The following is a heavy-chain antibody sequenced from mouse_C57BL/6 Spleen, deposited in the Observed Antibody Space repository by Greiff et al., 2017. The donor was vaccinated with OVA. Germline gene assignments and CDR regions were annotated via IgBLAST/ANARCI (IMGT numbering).Heavy chain of an antibody. CDR2: ISDGGSYT. CDR3: ARERAGKDYFDY. V-gene: IGHV5-4*01. D-gene: IGHD4-1*01. CDR1: GFTFSSYA. Sequence: DVHLVESGGGLVKPGGSLKLSCAASGFTFSSYAMSWVRQTPEKRLEWVATISDGGSYTYYPDNVQGRFTISRDNAKNNLYLQMSHLKSEDTAMYYCARERAGKDYFDYWGQGTTLTVSS. J-gene: IGHJ2*01.